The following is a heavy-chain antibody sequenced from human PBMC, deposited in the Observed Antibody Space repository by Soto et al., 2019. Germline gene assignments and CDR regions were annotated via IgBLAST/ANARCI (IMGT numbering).Heavy chain of an antibody. CDR1: VFTFSTYA. J-gene: IGHJ5*02. D-gene: IGHD2-2*01. V-gene: IGHV3-23*01. CDR2: ISGSGGST. Sequence: SLRPSCSSSVFTFSTYAMSWVLHGPFKLLGWVSAISGSGGSTYYADSVKGRFTISRDNSKNTLYLQMNSLRVEDTAVYHCEKEYRGVVVVPSATLYNWLDTWGQGTLVTVSS. CDR3: EKEYRGVVVVPSATLYNWLDT.